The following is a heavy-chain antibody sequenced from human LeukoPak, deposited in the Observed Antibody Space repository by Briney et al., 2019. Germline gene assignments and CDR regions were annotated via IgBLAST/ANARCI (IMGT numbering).Heavy chain of an antibody. CDR3: ARDITSPQGDDAFDI. Sequence: SETLSLTCVVSGGSISSGGYSWSWIRQPPGKGLEWIGYIYYSGSTNYNPSLKSRVTISVDTSKNQFSLKLSSVTAADTAVYYCARDITSPQGDDAFDIWGQGTMVTVSS. CDR2: IYYSGST. D-gene: IGHD1-14*01. CDR1: GGSISSGGYS. J-gene: IGHJ3*02. V-gene: IGHV4-61*08.